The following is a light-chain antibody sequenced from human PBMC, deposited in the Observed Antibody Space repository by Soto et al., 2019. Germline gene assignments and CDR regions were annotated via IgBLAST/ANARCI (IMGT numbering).Light chain of an antibody. Sequence: IVLTPSPATLSVSPWQRFTIYGGASQSVSRNLAWYQQKPGKAPRLLIYGASTRASGIPARFSGSGSGTEFTLTISRLEPEDFAVYHCQQYSTYVLTFGRGTKVDIK. V-gene: IGKV3-15*01. CDR3: QQYSTYVLT. CDR1: QSVSRN. CDR2: GAS. J-gene: IGKJ3*01.